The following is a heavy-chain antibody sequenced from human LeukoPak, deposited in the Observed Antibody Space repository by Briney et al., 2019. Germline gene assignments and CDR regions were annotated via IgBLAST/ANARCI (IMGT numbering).Heavy chain of an antibody. CDR3: ANHYDSSGYYYFDY. V-gene: IGHV3-30*02. Sequence: GGSLRLSCAASGFTFSSYGMHWVRQPPGKGLEWVAFIRYDGSNKYYADSVKGRFTISRDNSKNTLYLQMNSLRAEDTAVYYCANHYDSSGYYYFDYWGQGTLVTVSS. CDR1: GFTFSSYG. D-gene: IGHD3-22*01. J-gene: IGHJ4*02. CDR2: IRYDGSNK.